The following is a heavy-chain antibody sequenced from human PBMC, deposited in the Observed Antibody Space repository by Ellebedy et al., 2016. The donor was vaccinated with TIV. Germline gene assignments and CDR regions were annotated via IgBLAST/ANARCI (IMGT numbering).Heavy chain of an antibody. V-gene: IGHV3-21*04. CDR1: GFTFISYW. D-gene: IGHD6-13*01. J-gene: IGHJ4*02. CDR2: ISRSRSYI. Sequence: GGSLRLSCAASGFTFISYWMHWVRQAPGKGLEWVSSISRSRSYIYYADSVKGRFTISRDNAKNSLYLQMNSLRAEDTAVYYCARDDSWSAAGKKGFDYWGQGTLVTVSS. CDR3: ARDDSWSAAGKKGFDY.